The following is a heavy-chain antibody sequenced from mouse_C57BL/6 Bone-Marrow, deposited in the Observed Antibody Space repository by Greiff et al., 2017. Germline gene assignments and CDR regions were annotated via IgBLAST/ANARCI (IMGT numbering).Heavy chain of an antibody. Sequence: VQLQQSGAELVRPGASVKLSCTASGFNIKDDYMHWVKQRPEQGLEWIGWIDPENGDTEYASKFQGKATITADTSSNTAYLQLSSLTSEDTAVYYCTTVLFDYWGQGATLKVSS. J-gene: IGHJ2*01. CDR3: TTVLFDY. V-gene: IGHV14-4*01. CDR1: GFNIKDDY. CDR2: IDPENGDT.